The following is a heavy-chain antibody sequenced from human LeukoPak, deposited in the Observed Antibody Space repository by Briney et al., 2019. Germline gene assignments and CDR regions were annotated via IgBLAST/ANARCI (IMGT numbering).Heavy chain of an antibody. J-gene: IGHJ3*02. D-gene: IGHD3-9*01. CDR1: GFTFSIYA. V-gene: IGHV3-33*08. CDR2: IWYDGSNK. Sequence: GGSLRLSCAASGFTFSIYAMSWVRQAPGKGLEWVAVIWYDGSNKYYADSVKGRFTISRDNSKNTLYLQMNSLRAEDTAVYYCARVMLRYFDWSENDASDIWGQGTMVTVSS. CDR3: ARVMLRYFDWSENDASDI.